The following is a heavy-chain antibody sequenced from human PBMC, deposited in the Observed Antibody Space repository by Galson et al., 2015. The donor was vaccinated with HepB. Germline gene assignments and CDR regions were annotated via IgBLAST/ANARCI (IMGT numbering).Heavy chain of an antibody. Sequence: SLRLSCAASGFTFSSYAMSWVRQAPAKGLEWVSAISGYGDSTYYADSVKGRFTISRDNSKNTLYLQMNSLRADDTALYYCAKERVAALIYPFDYWGQGTLVTVSS. V-gene: IGHV3-23*01. CDR3: AKERVAALIYPFDY. J-gene: IGHJ4*02. CDR1: GFTFSSYA. D-gene: IGHD6-6*01. CDR2: ISGYGDST.